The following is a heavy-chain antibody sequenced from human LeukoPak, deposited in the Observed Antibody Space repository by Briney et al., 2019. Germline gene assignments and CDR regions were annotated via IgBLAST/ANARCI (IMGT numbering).Heavy chain of an antibody. Sequence: GGSLRLSCAASGFTFSGYGMHWVCQAPGEGLEWVSGTWYHGNNKYYTDSVKGRFTISRDNSKNTLYLQMNSLRAEDTAVYYCARDLVSSTRDYYYAVDVWGQGTTVTVSS. CDR3: ARDLVSSTRDYYYAVDV. CDR2: TWYHGNNK. CDR1: GFTFSGYG. D-gene: IGHD2-2*01. V-gene: IGHV3-33*01. J-gene: IGHJ6*02.